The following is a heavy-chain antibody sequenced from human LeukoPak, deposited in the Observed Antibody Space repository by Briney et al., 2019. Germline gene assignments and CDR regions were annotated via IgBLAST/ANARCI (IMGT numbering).Heavy chain of an antibody. CDR1: GVSLSRYY. D-gene: IGHD3-22*01. CDR3: ARDVSVRSIAMVEVGAFDI. V-gene: IGHV4-4*07. CDR2: IYTSGST. Sequence: SGTLSLTCTVSGVSLSRYYRSWVRQPAGKGLEWIGRIYTSGSTNYNPSLKRRVTISLGTHANQFSLPQSPLPAADTALYDCARDVSVRSIAMVEVGAFDIWGEGAMGTLS. J-gene: IGHJ3*02.